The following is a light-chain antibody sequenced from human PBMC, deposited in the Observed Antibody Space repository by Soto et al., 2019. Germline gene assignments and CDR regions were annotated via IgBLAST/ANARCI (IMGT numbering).Light chain of an antibody. J-gene: IGLJ1*01. CDR2: DVS. CDR1: SSDVGGYSY. V-gene: IGLV2-14*01. Sequence: QSVLTQPASVSGSPGQSITISCTGTSSDVGGYSYVSWYQQHPCKAPKLMIYDVSNRPSGVFNRFSGSKSGNTASLTIFGLQAEDEADYYCSSYTSSSSYVFGAGTKVTVL. CDR3: SSYTSSSSYV.